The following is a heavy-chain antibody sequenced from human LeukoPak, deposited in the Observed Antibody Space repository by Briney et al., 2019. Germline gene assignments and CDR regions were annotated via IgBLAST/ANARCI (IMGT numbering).Heavy chain of an antibody. CDR2: ISYDGSNK. D-gene: IGHD3-22*01. CDR3: VKVGPPRYYYDSYFDY. V-gene: IGHV3-30*18. CDR1: GFTFSSYG. Sequence: PGGSLRLSCAASGFTFSSYGMHWVRQAPGKGLEWVAVISYDGSNKYYADSVKGRFTISRDNSKNTLYLQMSSLRAEDTAVYYCVKVGPPRYYYDSYFDYWGQGTLVTVSS. J-gene: IGHJ4*02.